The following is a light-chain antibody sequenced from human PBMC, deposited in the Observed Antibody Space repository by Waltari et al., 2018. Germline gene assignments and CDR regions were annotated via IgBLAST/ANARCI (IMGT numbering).Light chain of an antibody. Sequence: EIVMTQSPASLSVSPGERVTLSCRASQRVGTSLAWYQQRPGRAPRLLVYRSSTRASDIPARFSGSGSGTDFTLSISTLQSEDFAVYYCQQYDDWPRTFGQGTKVEIK. CDR1: QRVGTS. CDR3: QQYDDWPRT. CDR2: RSS. J-gene: IGKJ1*01. V-gene: IGKV3-15*01.